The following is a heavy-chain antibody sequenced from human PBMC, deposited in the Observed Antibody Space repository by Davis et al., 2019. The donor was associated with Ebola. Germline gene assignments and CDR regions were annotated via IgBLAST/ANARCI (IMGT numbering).Heavy chain of an antibody. D-gene: IGHD6-13*01. CDR1: GGSFSGYY. V-gene: IGHV4-34*01. Sequence: MPGGSLRLSCAVYGGSFSGYYWSWIRQPPGKGLEWIGEINHSGSTNYNPSLKSRVTISVDTSKNQFSLKLSSVTAADTAVYYCATSSPQQLAFDYWGQGTLVTVSS. CDR3: ATSSPQQLAFDY. CDR2: INHSGST. J-gene: IGHJ4*02.